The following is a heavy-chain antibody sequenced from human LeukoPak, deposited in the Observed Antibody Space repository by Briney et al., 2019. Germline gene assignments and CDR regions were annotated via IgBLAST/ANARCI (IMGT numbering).Heavy chain of an antibody. CDR3: ARGRLSYYDSSGDYYYYYGMDV. Sequence: ASVKVSCKASGYTLTGYYMHWVRQAPGQGLEWMGWINPNSGGTNYAQKFQGRVTMTRDTSISTAYMELSSLRSEDTAVYYCARGRLSYYDSSGDYYYYYGMDVWGQGTTVTVSS. V-gene: IGHV1-2*02. CDR2: INPNSGGT. D-gene: IGHD3-22*01. CDR1: GYTLTGYY. J-gene: IGHJ6*02.